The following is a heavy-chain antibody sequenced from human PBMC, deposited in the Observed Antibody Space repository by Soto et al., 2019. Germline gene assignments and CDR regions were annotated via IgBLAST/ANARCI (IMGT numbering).Heavy chain of an antibody. V-gene: IGHV4-30-4*01. CDR1: GGSISSGDYY. Sequence: QVQLQESGPGLVKPSQTLSLTCTVSGGSISSGDYYWSWIRQPPGKGLEWIGYIYYSGSTYYNPSLKSRVTISVDTSKNQFSLKLSSVTAADTAVYYCARDRTGTTGYYYYGMDVWGQGTTVTVSS. CDR3: ARDRTGTTGYYYYGMDV. D-gene: IGHD1-7*01. J-gene: IGHJ6*02. CDR2: IYYSGST.